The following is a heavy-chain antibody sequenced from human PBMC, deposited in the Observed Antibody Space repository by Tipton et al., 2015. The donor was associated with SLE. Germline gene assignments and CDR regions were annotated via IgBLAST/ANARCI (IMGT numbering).Heavy chain of an antibody. V-gene: IGHV4-38-2*02. CDR1: GYSIRNGYY. CDR2: IHHSGIT. Sequence: TLSLTCNVSGYSIRNGYYWGWIRQAPGQRLEWTGTIHHSGITYYNPSLKSRVTISVDTSKNQFSLKLRSVTAADTAVYYCAREYSGYDYRTFDHWGQGTLVTVSS. J-gene: IGHJ4*02. CDR3: AREYSGYDYRTFDH. D-gene: IGHD5-12*01.